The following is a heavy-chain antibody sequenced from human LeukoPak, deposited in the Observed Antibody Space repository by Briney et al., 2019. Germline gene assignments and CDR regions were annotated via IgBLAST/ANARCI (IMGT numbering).Heavy chain of an antibody. D-gene: IGHD6-19*01. V-gene: IGHV1-8*01. CDR3: AIRQTHSSGWPFDP. J-gene: IGHJ5*02. CDR2: MNPNSGNT. Sequence: ASVKVSCKASGNTFTSYDINWVRQATGQGPEWMRWMNPNSGNTGYAQKFQGRVTMTRDTSISTAYMELSSLRSEDTAVYYCAIRQTHSSGWPFDPWGQGTLVTVSS. CDR1: GNTFTSYD.